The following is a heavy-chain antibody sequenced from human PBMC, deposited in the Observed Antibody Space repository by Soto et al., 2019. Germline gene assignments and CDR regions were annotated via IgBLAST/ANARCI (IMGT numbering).Heavy chain of an antibody. Sequence: GASVKVSCKASGYTFTNFGISWVRQAPGQGLEWMGWISAYNGNTNYAQKLQGRVTMTTDTSTSTAYMELRSLRSDDTAVYYCAREGPYDSSGYGFDPWGQGTLVTVSS. CDR3: AREGPYDSSGYGFDP. J-gene: IGHJ5*02. CDR2: ISAYNGNT. V-gene: IGHV1-18*01. CDR1: GYTFTNFG. D-gene: IGHD3-22*01.